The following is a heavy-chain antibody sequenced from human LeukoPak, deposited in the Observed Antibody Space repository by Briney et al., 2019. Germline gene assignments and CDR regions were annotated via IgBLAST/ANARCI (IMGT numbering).Heavy chain of an antibody. CDR3: VRGWTKFDY. CDR2: IKPDGSES. Sequence: AGGSLRLSCAVSGFTFSNYWMTWVRQAPAKGLEWVADIKPDGSESHYADSVKGQFTISRDNAKNSLYLQMNSLRADDTAVYYCVRGWTKFDYWGQGILVTVSS. D-gene: IGHD3/OR15-3a*01. CDR1: GFTFSNYW. J-gene: IGHJ4*02. V-gene: IGHV3-7*03.